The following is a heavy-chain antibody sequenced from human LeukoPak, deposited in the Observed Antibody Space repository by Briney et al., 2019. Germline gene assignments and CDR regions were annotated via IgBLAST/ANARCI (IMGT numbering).Heavy chain of an antibody. CDR2: IYYSGNT. CDR3: ARSSPTGYCSGGSCYQSNFDY. Sequence: SETLSLTCTVSGGSISSSSYYWGWIRQPPGKGLEWIGSIYYSGNTYYNPSLKSRVTISVATSKNQFSLKLSSVTAADTAVYYCARSSPTGYCSGGSCYQSNFDYWGQGTLVTVSS. CDR1: GGSISSSSYY. V-gene: IGHV4-39*07. J-gene: IGHJ4*02. D-gene: IGHD2-15*01.